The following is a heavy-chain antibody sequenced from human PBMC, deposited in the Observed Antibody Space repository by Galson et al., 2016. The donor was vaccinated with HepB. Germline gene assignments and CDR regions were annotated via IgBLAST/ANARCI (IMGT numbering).Heavy chain of an antibody. V-gene: IGHV3-7*01. CDR2: IKKDGSEK. CDR3: ARILDFGDYAMDV. J-gene: IGHJ6*04. CDR1: GFTFSSYW. D-gene: IGHD3-10*01. Sequence: SLRLSCAASGFTFSSYWMSWVRQAPGKGLEWMANIKKDGSEKYYVDSVKGRFTISRDNVKNSLYLQMNRLRAEDKGVYYCARILDFGDYAMDVWGEGTTVTVSS.